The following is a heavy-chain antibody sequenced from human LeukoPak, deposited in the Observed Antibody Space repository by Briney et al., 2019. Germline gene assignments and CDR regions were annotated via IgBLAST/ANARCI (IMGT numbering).Heavy chain of an antibody. CDR2: ISWDGGST. D-gene: IGHD1-26*01. J-gene: IGHJ4*02. V-gene: IGHV3-43*01. CDR1: GFTFDDYT. Sequence: GGSLRLSCAASGFTFDDYTMHWVRQAPGKGLEWVSLISWDGGSTYYADSVEGRFTISRDNSKNSLYLQMNSLRTEDTALYYCAKAHNWGGSYEVEIDYWGQGTLVTVSS. CDR3: AKAHNWGGSYEVEIDY.